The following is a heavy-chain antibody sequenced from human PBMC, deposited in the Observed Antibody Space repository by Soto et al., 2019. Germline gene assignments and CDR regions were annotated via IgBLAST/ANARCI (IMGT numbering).Heavy chain of an antibody. V-gene: IGHV3-64*01. Sequence: EVQLVESRGGMVQPGGSLRLSCAASGFTFSSYAMHWVRQAPGKGLEYVSVINSNGGSTSYANSVKGRFTISRDNSKNTLYLQMGILRAEDMAVYYCARRGYSGYEVDYWGQGTLVTVSS. CDR3: ARRGYSGYEVDY. D-gene: IGHD5-12*01. CDR2: INSNGGST. J-gene: IGHJ4*02. CDR1: GFTFSSYA.